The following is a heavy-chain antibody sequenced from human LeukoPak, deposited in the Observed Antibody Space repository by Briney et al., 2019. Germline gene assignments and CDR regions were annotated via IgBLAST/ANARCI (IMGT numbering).Heavy chain of an antibody. Sequence: GRSLRLSCAASGFTFSSYAMHWVRQAPGKGLEWVAVVSYDGSNKYYADSVKGRFTISRDNSKNTLYLQMNSLRAEDTAVYYRASGYYGSGSLVDYWGQGTLVTVSS. J-gene: IGHJ4*02. V-gene: IGHV3-30*04. D-gene: IGHD3-10*01. CDR3: ASGYYGSGSLVDY. CDR1: GFTFSSYA. CDR2: VSYDGSNK.